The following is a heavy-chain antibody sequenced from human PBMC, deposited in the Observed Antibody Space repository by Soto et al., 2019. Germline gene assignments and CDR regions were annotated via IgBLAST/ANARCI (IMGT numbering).Heavy chain of an antibody. CDR1: GFTCSSYS. V-gene: IGHV3-23*01. J-gene: IGHJ6*02. Sequence: PGGSVRRSGAASGFTCSSYSISWVRQAPGKWLEWVSAISVSGCSTYYAYSVKGRFTISRDNSNNTLYLQMNSLRAEDTAVYYLSKFDMWDSAAYEYYGMDFWAQWTTVPVSS. CDR3: SKFDMWDSAAYEYYGMDF. CDR2: ISVSGCST. D-gene: IGHD6-25*01.